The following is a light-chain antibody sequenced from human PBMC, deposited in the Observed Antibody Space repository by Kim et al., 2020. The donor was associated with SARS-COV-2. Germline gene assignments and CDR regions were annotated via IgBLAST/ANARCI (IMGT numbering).Light chain of an antibody. CDR1: SPNIGAGYD. V-gene: IGLV1-40*01. CDR2: GNS. J-gene: IGLJ2*01. CDR3: QSYDSSLSGV. Sequence: QSVLTHPPSVSGAPGQRVTISCTGSSPNIGAGYDVHWYQQLPGTAPKLLIYGNSNRPSGVPDRFSGSKSGTSASLAITGLQAEDEADYYCQSYDSSLSGVFGGGTQLTVL.